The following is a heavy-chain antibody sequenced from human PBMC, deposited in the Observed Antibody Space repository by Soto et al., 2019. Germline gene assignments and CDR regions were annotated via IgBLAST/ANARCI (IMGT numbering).Heavy chain of an antibody. Sequence: SGPTLVNPTQTLTLTCTFSGFSLSTSGVGVGWIRQPPGKALEWLALVYWNDDKRYSPSLKSRLTITKDTSKNQVVLTMTNMDPVDTATYYCAHVSGSYPPDTPWGQGTLVTVSS. J-gene: IGHJ5*02. V-gene: IGHV2-5*01. CDR1: GFSLSTSGVG. CDR2: VYWNDDK. CDR3: AHVSGSYPPDTP. D-gene: IGHD1-26*01.